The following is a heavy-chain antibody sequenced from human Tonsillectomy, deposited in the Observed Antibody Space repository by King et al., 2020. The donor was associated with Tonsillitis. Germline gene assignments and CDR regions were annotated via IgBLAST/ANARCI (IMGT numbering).Heavy chain of an antibody. CDR3: ARRDLVVTAPDY. J-gene: IGHJ4*02. V-gene: IGHV4-34*01. D-gene: IGHD2-21*02. CDR2: SSQSGST. Sequence: VQLQQWGAGLLKPSETLSLTCAVYGGSFSGYYWSWIRQPPGRGRGWMGESSQSGSTTSNPSLKSRVTISVDTSKNQFSLKLSSVTAADTAVYYCARRDLVVTAPDYWGQGTLVTVSS. CDR1: GGSFSGYY.